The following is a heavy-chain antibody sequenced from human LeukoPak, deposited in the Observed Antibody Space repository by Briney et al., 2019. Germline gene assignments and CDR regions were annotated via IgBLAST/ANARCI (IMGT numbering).Heavy chain of an antibody. CDR2: ISFSGDNRGDNT. CDR1: GFTFKIYT. J-gene: IGHJ4*02. Sequence: PGGSLRLSCAAFGFTFKIYTMNWVRQAPGKGLQWVSSISFSGDNRGDNTYYADSVRGRFSISRDNSQNTVFLQMSSLRVDDTAAYYCVGTFTVFGVVSTIEWGQGTLVTVSS. V-gene: IGHV3-23*01. D-gene: IGHD3-3*01. CDR3: VGTFTVFGVVSTIE.